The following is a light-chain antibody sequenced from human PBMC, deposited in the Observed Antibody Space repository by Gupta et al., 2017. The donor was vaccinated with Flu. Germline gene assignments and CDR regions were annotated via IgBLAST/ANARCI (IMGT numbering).Light chain of an antibody. V-gene: IGKV3-20*01. CDR2: GAS. J-gene: IGKJ1*01. Sequence: NYLGGYQQRPGQAPTLLICGASTREIGMPDRGSGSGSGTKFTLAISRLEPDDLGVYYCPQYGISTQTFGKGTKVEIK. CDR1: NY. CDR3: PQYGISTQT.